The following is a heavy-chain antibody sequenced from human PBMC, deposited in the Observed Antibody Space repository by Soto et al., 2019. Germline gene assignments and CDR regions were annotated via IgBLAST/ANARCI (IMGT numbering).Heavy chain of an antibody. CDR2: INAGNGNT. J-gene: IGHJ6*02. Sequence: ASVKVSCKASGYTFTAHAMHWVRQAPGQGLEWMGWINAGNGNTKYSQKFQGRVTITRDTSASTAYMELSSLRSEDTAVYYCAAERGYYDFWSGPSKHGMDVWGQGTTVTVSS. D-gene: IGHD3-3*01. V-gene: IGHV1-3*01. CDR1: GYTFTAHA. CDR3: AAERGYYDFWSGPSKHGMDV.